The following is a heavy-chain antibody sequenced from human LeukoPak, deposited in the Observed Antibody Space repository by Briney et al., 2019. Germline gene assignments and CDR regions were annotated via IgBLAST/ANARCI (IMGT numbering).Heavy chain of an antibody. CDR2: IRYDGSNK. CDR1: GFTFSSYG. CDR3: ARDRSALRYFDWLFSY. D-gene: IGHD3-9*01. Sequence: LPGGSLRLSCAASGFTFSSYGMHWVRQAPGKGLEWVAFIRYDGSNKYYADSVKGRFTISRDNYKNTLYLRMKSLRVEDTAMYYCARDRSALRYFDWLFSYWGQGTLVTVSS. V-gene: IGHV3-30*02. J-gene: IGHJ4*02.